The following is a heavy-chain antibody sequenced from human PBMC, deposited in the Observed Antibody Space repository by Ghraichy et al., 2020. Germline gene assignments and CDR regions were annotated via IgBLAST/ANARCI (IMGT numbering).Heavy chain of an antibody. CDR3: ARGDSDAWYPNFDY. CDR2: MYSGGAT. J-gene: IGHJ4*02. V-gene: IGHV3-53*01. D-gene: IGHD6-13*01. CDR1: GFTVSNNY. Sequence: GGSLRLSCAASGFTVSNNYMSWVRQAPGKGLEWISIMYSGGATYYADSVKGRFTISRDDYTNTLYLQMNRLRAEDTAVYYCARGDSDAWYPNFDYWGQGTLVTVSS.